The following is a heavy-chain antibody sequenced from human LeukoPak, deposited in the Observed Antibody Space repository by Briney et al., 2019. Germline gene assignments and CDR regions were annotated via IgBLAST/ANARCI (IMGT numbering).Heavy chain of an antibody. D-gene: IGHD6-13*01. CDR2: VFYSGST. CDR3: AREPAAALFLPGSHFDY. CDR1: GGPIITTNYF. J-gene: IGHJ4*02. V-gene: IGHV4-39*07. Sequence: PSETLSLTCTVSGGPIITTNYFWGWLRQPPGKGLEWIGTVFYSGSTYYNPSLKSRVTISVDPSKNQFSLSLSSVTAADTAVYYCAREPAAALFLPGSHFDYWGQGTLVPVSS.